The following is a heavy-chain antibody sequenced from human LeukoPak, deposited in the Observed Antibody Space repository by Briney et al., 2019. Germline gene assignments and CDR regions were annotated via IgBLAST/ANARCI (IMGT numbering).Heavy chain of an antibody. CDR2: VSGSAGRT. J-gene: IGHJ3*02. CDR1: GFTFSSFA. Sequence: GGSLRLSCAASGFTFSSFAMTWVRQAPGKGLEWVSTVSGSAGRTDYADSVKGRFTISRDNLKNTLYLQMNGLRAEDTAVYYCAHLVRGVITKQHDAFDIWGQGTMVTVSS. D-gene: IGHD3-10*01. V-gene: IGHV3-23*01. CDR3: AHLVRGVITKQHDAFDI.